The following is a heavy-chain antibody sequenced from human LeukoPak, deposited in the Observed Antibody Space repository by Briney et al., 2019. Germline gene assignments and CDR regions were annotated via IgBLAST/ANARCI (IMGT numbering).Heavy chain of an antibody. D-gene: IGHD3-22*01. CDR1: GGSFSGYY. J-gene: IGHJ3*02. V-gene: IGHV4-34*01. CDR3: ARSGYYYDSSGYSIDAFDI. CDR2: INHSGST. Sequence: PSETLSLTCAVYGGSFSGYYWSWIRQPPGKGLEWIGEINHSGSTNYNPSLKSRVTISVDTSKNQFSLKLSSVTAADTAADTAVYYCARSGYYYDSSGYSIDAFDIWGQGTMVTVSS.